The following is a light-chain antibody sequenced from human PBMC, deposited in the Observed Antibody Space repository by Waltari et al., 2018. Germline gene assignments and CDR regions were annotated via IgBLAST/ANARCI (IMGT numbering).Light chain of an antibody. CDR2: GQN. V-gene: IGLV3-19*01. CDR1: SLRRYS. CDR3: HSRDTSSTRF. Sequence: SSDLTQDPAVSVALGQTVRITCQGDSLRRYSASWYQQRPGQAPILVLYGQNDRPSGNPDRFAGSTSGNTASLTITGAQAEDEADYYSHSRDTSSTRFFGGGNRLTV. J-gene: IGLJ2*01.